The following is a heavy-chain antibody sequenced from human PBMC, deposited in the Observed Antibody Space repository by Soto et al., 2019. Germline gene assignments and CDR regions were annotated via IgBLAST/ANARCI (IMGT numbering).Heavy chain of an antibody. D-gene: IGHD6-13*01. J-gene: IGHJ6*02. CDR3: ARAHSKYSSRGYYGMDV. CDR1: GYTFTSYG. CDR2: ISAYNGNT. V-gene: IGHV1-18*01. Sequence: GASVKVSCKASGYTFTSYGISWVRQAPGQGLEWMGWISAYNGNTNYAQKLQGRVTMTTDTSTSTAYMELRSLRSDDTAVYYCARAHSKYSSRGYYGMDVWGQGTTVTVS.